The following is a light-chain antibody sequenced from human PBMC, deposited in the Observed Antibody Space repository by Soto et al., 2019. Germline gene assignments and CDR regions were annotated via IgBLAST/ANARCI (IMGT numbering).Light chain of an antibody. CDR1: QSVDTY. J-gene: IGKJ4*01. CDR3: QQRSNWPLT. V-gene: IGKV3-11*01. CDR2: DAS. Sequence: EIVLTQSPVTLSLSPGERATLTCRASQSVDTYLAWYQQKPGQAPRALIYDASKRATGIPARFSGSGSETEFTLTISALEPEDLAVYYCQQRSNWPLTFGGGTKVEIK.